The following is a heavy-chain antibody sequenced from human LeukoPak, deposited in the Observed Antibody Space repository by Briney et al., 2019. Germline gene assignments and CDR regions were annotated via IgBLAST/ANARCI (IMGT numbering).Heavy chain of an antibody. CDR2: IGGSYTT. Sequence: GGSLRLSCAASGFTFSSYAMSWVRQAPGKGLGWVSGIGGSYTTYYADSVKGRFTISRDNSKNTLYLQMNSLRAEDTAVYYCAKVIAVTIDYYFDYRGQGTLVTVSS. D-gene: IGHD2-15*01. J-gene: IGHJ4*02. V-gene: IGHV3-23*01. CDR1: GFTFSSYA. CDR3: AKVIAVTIDYYFDY.